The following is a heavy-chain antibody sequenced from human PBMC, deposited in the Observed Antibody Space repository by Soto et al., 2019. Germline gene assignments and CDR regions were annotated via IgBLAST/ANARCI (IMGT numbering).Heavy chain of an antibody. CDR3: ARDIGGYEYH. CDR1: GFTFSTYA. J-gene: IGHJ5*02. D-gene: IGHD5-12*01. CDR2: ISSSSSI. Sequence: EVQLVESGGGLVQPGGSLRLSCAASGFTFSTYAMNWVRQAPGKGLEWISYISSSSSIYYADSVRGRFTISRDNVKNSLFLQMNSLRDEDTAVYYCARDIGGYEYHWGQGTLVVVSS. V-gene: IGHV3-48*02.